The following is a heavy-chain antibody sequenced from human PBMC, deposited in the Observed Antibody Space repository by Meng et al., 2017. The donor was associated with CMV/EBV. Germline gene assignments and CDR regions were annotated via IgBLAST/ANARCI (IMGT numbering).Heavy chain of an antibody. D-gene: IGHD3-16*01. Sequence: ASVKVSCKASGYTFNKYGIDWVRQAPGQGLEWMGWINLWNGKIESAQKFQGRITLTTDASTSTVYMELRSLTSDDTAVYYCAKDLFSPGGNSCFDHWGQGTLVTVSS. V-gene: IGHV1-18*01. CDR1: GYTFNKYG. CDR3: AKDLFSPGGNSCFDH. J-gene: IGHJ4*02. CDR2: INLWNGKI.